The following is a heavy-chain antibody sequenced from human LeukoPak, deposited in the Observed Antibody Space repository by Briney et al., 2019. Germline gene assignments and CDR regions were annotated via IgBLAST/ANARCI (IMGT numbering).Heavy chain of an antibody. CDR1: GYTFTGYY. CDR3: ARSKALRLDDIYY. J-gene: IGHJ4*02. CDR2: IIPIFGTA. Sequence: ASVKVSCTASGYTFTGYYMHWVRQAPGQGLEWMGGIIPIFGTANYAQKFQGRVTITADESTSTAYMELSSLRSEDTAVYYCARSKALRLDDIYYWGQGTLVTVSS. D-gene: IGHD3-9*01. V-gene: IGHV1-69*13.